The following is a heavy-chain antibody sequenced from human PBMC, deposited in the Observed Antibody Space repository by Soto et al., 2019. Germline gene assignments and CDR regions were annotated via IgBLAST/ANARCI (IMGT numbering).Heavy chain of an antibody. J-gene: IGHJ4*02. V-gene: IGHV6-1*01. CDR3: ARDNDYSSGWYGVDY. CDR2: TYYRSKWYN. Sequence: SQTLSLTCVISGDNVSSNRAAWNWIRQSPSRGLEWLGRTYYRSKWYNEYAIFVKSRITINPDTSKNQFSLQLNSVTPEDTAVYYCARDNDYSSGWYGVDYWGQGALVTVSS. CDR1: GDNVSSNRAA. D-gene: IGHD6-19*01.